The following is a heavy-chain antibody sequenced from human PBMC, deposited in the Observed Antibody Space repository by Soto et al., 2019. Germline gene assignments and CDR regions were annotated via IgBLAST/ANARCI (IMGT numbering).Heavy chain of an antibody. J-gene: IGHJ5*02. Sequence: LRLSCAASGFSFIDYAINWVRQVPGRGLEYVAGIGGRGGNAFYADSMKGRFSISRDNSKNTVYLHMHNLRVDDSAMYYCAKARHSGDFAGSYDSWGQGTLVTVSS. CDR2: IGGRGGNA. D-gene: IGHD2-21*02. CDR3: AKARHSGDFAGSYDS. V-gene: IGHV3-23*01. CDR1: GFSFIDYA.